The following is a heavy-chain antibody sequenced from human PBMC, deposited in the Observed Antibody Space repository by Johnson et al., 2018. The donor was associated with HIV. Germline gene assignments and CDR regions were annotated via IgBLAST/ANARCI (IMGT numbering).Heavy chain of an antibody. CDR3: AKVAVATAAGGVALDI. J-gene: IGHJ3*02. CDR2: ISYDGSNK. Sequence: QVQLVESGGGVVQPGRSLRLSCAASGFTFSSYAMHWVRQAPGKGLEWVVPISYDGSNKYYADSVKGRFTLSSDNSKNTLYLQMNSLRVEDTAVYYCAKVAVATAAGGVALDIWGPGTMVTVS. V-gene: IGHV3-30-3*01. CDR1: GFTFSSYA. D-gene: IGHD6-13*01.